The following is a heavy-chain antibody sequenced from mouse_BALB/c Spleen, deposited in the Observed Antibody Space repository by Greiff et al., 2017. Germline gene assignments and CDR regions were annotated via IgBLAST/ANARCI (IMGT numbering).Heavy chain of an antibody. CDR2: ISYSGST. CDR1: GYSITSDYA. D-gene: IGHD2-2*01. V-gene: IGHV3-2*02. Sequence: EVKLMESGPGLVKPSQSLSLTCTVTGYSITSDYAWNWIRQFPGNKLEWMGYISYSGSTSYNPSLKSRISITRDTSKNQFFLQLNSVTTEDTATYYCARIYYGYPYAMDYWGQGTSVTVSS. J-gene: IGHJ4*01. CDR3: ARIYYGYPYAMDY.